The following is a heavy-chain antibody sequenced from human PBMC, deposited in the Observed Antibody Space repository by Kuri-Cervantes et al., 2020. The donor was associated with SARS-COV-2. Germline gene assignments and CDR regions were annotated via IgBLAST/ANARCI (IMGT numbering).Heavy chain of an antibody. CDR2: IYTSGST. CDR3: AHIVPKTMEFDY. J-gene: IGHJ4*02. CDR1: GGSISSYY. D-gene: IGHD3-10*01. Sequence: ESLKISCTVSGGSISSYYWSWIRQPAGKGLEWIGRIYTSGSTNYNPSLKSRVTMSVDTSKNQFSLKLSSVTAADTAVYYCAHIVPKTMEFDYWGQGTLVTVSS. V-gene: IGHV4-4*07.